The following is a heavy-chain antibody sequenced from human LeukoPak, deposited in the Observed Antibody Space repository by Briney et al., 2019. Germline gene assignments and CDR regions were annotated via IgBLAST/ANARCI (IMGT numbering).Heavy chain of an antibody. Sequence: SETLSLTCTVSGYSISSGYYWGWIRQPPGKGLEWIGSIYHSGSTYYNPSLKSRVTISVDTSKNQFSLKLSSVTAADTAVYYCARAAIGVVPNAWFDPWGQGTLVTVSS. D-gene: IGHD2-2*01. V-gene: IGHV4-38-2*02. CDR2: IYHSGST. J-gene: IGHJ5*02. CDR1: GYSISSGYY. CDR3: ARAAIGVVPNAWFDP.